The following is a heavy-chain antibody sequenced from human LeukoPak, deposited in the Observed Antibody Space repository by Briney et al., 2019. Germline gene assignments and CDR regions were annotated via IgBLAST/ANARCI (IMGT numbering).Heavy chain of an antibody. D-gene: IGHD6-13*01. CDR2: IYYSGST. J-gene: IGHJ4*02. Sequence: SETLSLTCTVSGGSISSYYWSWIRQPPGKGLEWIGYIYYSGSTNYNPSLKSRVTISVDTSKNQFSLKLSSVTAADTAVYYSARLTYSSSWYLFDYWGQGTLVTVSS. CDR3: ARLTYSSSWYLFDY. CDR1: GGSISSYY. V-gene: IGHV4-59*01.